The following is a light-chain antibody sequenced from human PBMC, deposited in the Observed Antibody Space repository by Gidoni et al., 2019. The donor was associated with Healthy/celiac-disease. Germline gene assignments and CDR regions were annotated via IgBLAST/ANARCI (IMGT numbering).Light chain of an antibody. CDR1: PSVSSSY. Sequence: IVLTQSPGTLSLSPGERATLPCRASPSVSSSYLAWYQQKPGQAPRLLIYGASSRATGIPDSFSGSGSGTDFTLTISRLEPEDFAVYYCQQYGSSPTFGGGTKVEIK. CDR3: QQYGSSPT. V-gene: IGKV3-20*01. CDR2: GAS. J-gene: IGKJ4*01.